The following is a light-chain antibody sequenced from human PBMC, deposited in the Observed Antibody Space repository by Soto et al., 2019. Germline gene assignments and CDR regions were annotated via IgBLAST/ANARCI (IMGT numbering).Light chain of an antibody. CDR1: QSVSSK. CDR3: QQFNNWPRT. J-gene: IGKJ1*01. Sequence: EIAMTQSPATLSVSPGERATLSCRASQSVSSKLAWYQQKPGQAPRLLIYDASTRATGIPARFSGRGSGTEFTLTIRSLQSEDGAIYYWQQFNNWPRTFGQGTKVESK. V-gene: IGKV3-15*01. CDR2: DAS.